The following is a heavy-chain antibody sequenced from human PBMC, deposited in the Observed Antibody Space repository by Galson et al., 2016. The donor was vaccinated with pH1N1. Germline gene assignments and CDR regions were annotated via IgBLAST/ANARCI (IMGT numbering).Heavy chain of an antibody. V-gene: IGHV4-38-2*01. CDR1: GFHITNTNW. CDR2: VYHSGTA. J-gene: IGHJ4*02. D-gene: IGHD2-21*01. CDR3: ARNTYSGVWWY. Sequence: SETLSLTCGVSGFHITNTNWWGWIRQHPGKGLEGIGSVYHSGTAYYNPSLKSRVTISVDTSKNQFSLKLTSVTAADTAEYYCARNTYSGVWWYWGQGALVTVSS.